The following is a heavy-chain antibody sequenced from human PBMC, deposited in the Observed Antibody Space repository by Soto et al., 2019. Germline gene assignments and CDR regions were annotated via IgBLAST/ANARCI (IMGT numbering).Heavy chain of an antibody. Sequence: GGSLRLSCAASGFTFTNYAMSWVRQAPGKGLEWVSTITYNSGDTIYTDSVRGRFTISRDNSKNTLYLEMNSLRAEDTAVYYCAKRGEHWAYSNSYFEYWGQGNLVTVSS. CDR3: AKRGEHWAYSNSYFEY. V-gene: IGHV3-23*01. D-gene: IGHD4-4*01. J-gene: IGHJ1*01. CDR1: GFTFTNYA. CDR2: ITYNSGDT.